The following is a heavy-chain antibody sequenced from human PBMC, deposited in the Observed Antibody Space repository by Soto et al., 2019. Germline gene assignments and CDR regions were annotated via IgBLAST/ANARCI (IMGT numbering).Heavy chain of an antibody. D-gene: IGHD1-26*01. CDR1: GFTFTSSA. J-gene: IGHJ4*02. CDR3: AAVESYYEYYFDY. CDR2: IVVGSGNT. Sequence: ASVKVSCKASGFTFTSSAVQWVRQARGQRLEWIGWIVVGSGNTNYAQKFQERVTITRDMSTSTAYMELSSLRSEDTAVYYCAAVESYYEYYFDYWGQGTLVTVSS. V-gene: IGHV1-58*01.